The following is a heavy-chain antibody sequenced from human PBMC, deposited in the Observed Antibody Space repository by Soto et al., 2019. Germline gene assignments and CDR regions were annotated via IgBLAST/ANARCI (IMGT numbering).Heavy chain of an antibody. CDR2: ISSSSSTT. Sequence: EVQLVESGGGLVQPGGSLRLSCAASGFTFTTYSMNWVRQAPGKGLEWVSYISSSSSTTYYADSVKGRFTIARDNAKNSLSLQMNNLRDEVTRVYYCARDAGSGGYWGQATLVTVSS. J-gene: IGHJ4*02. CDR1: GFTFTTYS. D-gene: IGHD3-10*01. V-gene: IGHV3-48*02. CDR3: ARDAGSGGY.